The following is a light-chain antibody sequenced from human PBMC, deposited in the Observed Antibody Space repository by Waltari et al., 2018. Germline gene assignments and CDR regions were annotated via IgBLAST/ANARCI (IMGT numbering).Light chain of an antibody. CDR3: QQYNSYSPYT. CDR2: DAS. V-gene: IGKV1-5*01. J-gene: IGKJ2*01. Sequence: DIQMTQSPSTLSASVGDRVTIPCRASQSISSWLAWYQQKPGKAPKILIYDASSLESGVPSRFSGSGSGTEFTLTISSLQPDDFATYYCQQYNSYSPYTFGQGTKLEIK. CDR1: QSISSW.